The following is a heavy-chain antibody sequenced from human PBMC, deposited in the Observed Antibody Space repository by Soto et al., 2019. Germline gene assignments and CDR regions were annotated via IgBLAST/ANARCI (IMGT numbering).Heavy chain of an antibody. Sequence: GSLRLSCAASGFTFSSYAMSWVRQAPGKGLEWVSAISGGGGSTFYADSVKGRFTISRDNSKNTLYLQMNSLRAEDTAVYYCAKDDYYDSSGYSSCFDYWGQGTLVTVSS. J-gene: IGHJ4*02. CDR3: AKDDYYDSSGYSSCFDY. CDR2: ISGGGGST. CDR1: GFTFSSYA. D-gene: IGHD3-22*01. V-gene: IGHV3-23*01.